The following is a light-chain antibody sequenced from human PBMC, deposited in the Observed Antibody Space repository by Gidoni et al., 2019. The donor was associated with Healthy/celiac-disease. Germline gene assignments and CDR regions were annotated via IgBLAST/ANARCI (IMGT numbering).Light chain of an antibody. Sequence: EIVLTQSPGTLSLSPGARATLSCRASQSVSSSYLAWYQQKPGQAPRLLIYGASSRATGIPDRFSGSVSGTDFTLTISRLEPEDFAVYYCQQYGSSCSFGQGTKLEIK. CDR2: GAS. V-gene: IGKV3-20*01. CDR1: QSVSSSY. CDR3: QQYGSSCS. J-gene: IGKJ2*04.